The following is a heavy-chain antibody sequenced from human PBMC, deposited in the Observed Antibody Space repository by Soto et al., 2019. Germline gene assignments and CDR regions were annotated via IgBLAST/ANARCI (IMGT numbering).Heavy chain of an antibody. V-gene: IGHV3-21*01. CDR2: ISGSTSYI. Sequence: EVQLVESGGGLVKPGGSLRLSCAASGFSFSDYSMNWVRQAPGKGLEWVSSISGSTSYIYYADALKGRFTVSRDNAEKSLYLQMNSLRAEDTSVYHCARDGPVCSGTGCRDYYHYMDFWGKGTTVSVSS. J-gene: IGHJ6*03. D-gene: IGHD2-2*01. CDR1: GFSFSDYS. CDR3: ARDGPVCSGTGCRDYYHYMDF.